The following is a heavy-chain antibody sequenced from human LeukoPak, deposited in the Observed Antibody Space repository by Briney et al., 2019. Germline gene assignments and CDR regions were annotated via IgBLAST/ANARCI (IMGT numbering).Heavy chain of an antibody. J-gene: IGHJ5*02. V-gene: IGHV3-43*02. Sequence: GGSLRLSCAASGFTFDDYAMHWVRQAPGKGLKWVSRISGDGGSTYYADSVKGRFTISRDNSKNSLYLQMNSLRTEDTALYYCAKDILQGSGYSHWFDPWGQGTLVTVSS. CDR3: AKDILQGSGYSHWFDP. D-gene: IGHD4-23*01. CDR2: ISGDGGST. CDR1: GFTFDDYA.